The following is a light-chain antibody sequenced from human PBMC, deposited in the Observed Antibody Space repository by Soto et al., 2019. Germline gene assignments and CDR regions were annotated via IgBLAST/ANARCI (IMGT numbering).Light chain of an antibody. CDR2: DDT. Sequence: QSALAQPRSVSGSPGQSVTISCTGTSNYIGDYHYVSWYQQHPGKAPKLMIFDDTKRPSGVPDRFSGSKSGNTASLTISGLQAEDDADYYCCSYAGGYTFVFGTGTKVTVL. CDR1: SNYIGDYHY. J-gene: IGLJ1*01. CDR3: CSYAGGYTFV. V-gene: IGLV2-11*01.